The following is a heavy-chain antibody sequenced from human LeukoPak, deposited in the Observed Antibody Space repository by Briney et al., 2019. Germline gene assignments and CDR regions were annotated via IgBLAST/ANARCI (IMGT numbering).Heavy chain of an antibody. V-gene: IGHV3-11*01. CDR2: ISSSGSTI. J-gene: IGHJ2*01. CDR1: GFTFSDYY. CDR3: ASMRGAARPGWYFDL. D-gene: IGHD6-6*01. Sequence: GGSLRLSCAASGFTFSDYYMSWIRQAPGKGLEWVSYISSSGSTIYYADSVKGRFTISRDNAKNSLYLQMNSLRAEDTAVYYCASMRGAARPGWYFDLWGRGTLVTVSS.